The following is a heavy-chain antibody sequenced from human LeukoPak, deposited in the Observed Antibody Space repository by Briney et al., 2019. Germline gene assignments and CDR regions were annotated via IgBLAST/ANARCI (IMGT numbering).Heavy chain of an antibody. J-gene: IGHJ4*02. D-gene: IGHD4-17*01. CDR3: ARDDYGDFYFDY. Sequence: GGSLRLSCAASGFTFDDYAMHWVRQAPGKGLEWVSGISWNSGSIGYADSVKGRFTISRDNAKNSLYLQMNSLRAEDTAVYYCARDDYGDFYFDYWGQGTLVTVSS. V-gene: IGHV3-9*01. CDR1: GFTFDDYA. CDR2: ISWNSGSI.